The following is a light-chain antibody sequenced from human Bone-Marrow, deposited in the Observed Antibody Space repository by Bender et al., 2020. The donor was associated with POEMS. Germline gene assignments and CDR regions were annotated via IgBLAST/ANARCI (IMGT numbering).Light chain of an antibody. J-gene: IGLJ2*01. CDR1: SSNTGSGYD. Sequence: QSVLTQPPSVSGAPGQRVTISCTGSSSNTGSGYDINWYQHLPGTAPKLMIYEGSKRPSGVSNRFSGSKSGNTASLTISGLQAEDEADYYCYSYIGSNIFVFGGGTKVTV. V-gene: IGLV1-40*01. CDR3: YSYIGSNIFV. CDR2: EGS.